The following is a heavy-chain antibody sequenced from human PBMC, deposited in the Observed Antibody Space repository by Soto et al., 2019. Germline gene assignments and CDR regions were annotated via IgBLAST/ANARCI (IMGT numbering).Heavy chain of an antibody. CDR1: GFSFSTYW. Sequence: EVQLEESGGGLVQPGGSLRLSCAASGFSFSTYWMNWVRQVPGKGLEWVANIKEDGSEKDYVNSVRGRFTISRDNGKNSLYLQINSLRVEDTAVYYCARGTPTPGVDYWGQGTLVTVSS. V-gene: IGHV3-7*01. CDR2: IKEDGSEK. J-gene: IGHJ4*02. CDR3: ARGTPTPGVDY.